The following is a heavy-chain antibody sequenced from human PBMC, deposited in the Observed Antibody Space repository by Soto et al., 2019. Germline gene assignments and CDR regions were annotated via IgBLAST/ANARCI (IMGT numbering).Heavy chain of an antibody. CDR3: ARANGSGYYYGMDV. CDR2: INHSGST. D-gene: IGHD3-10*01. Sequence: EPRSLTCAVDGASFSGYYCGWIRQLPGKGLEWIGEINHSGSTNYNPSLKSRVTISVDTSKKQFSLKLSSVTAADTAVYYCARANGSGYYYGMDVWGQGTTVTVSS. V-gene: IGHV4-34*01. CDR1: GASFSGYY. J-gene: IGHJ6*02.